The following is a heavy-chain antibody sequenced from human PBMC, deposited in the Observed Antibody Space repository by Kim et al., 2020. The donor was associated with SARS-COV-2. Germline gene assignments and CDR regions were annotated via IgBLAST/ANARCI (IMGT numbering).Heavy chain of an antibody. V-gene: IGHV1-3*01. CDR3: ARGLLWFGEAYYYYGMDV. D-gene: IGHD3-10*01. J-gene: IGHJ6*02. CDR1: GYTFTSYA. Sequence: ASVKVSCKASGYTFTSYAMHWVRQAPGQRLEWMGWINAGNGNTKYSQKFQGRVTITRDTSASTAYMELSSLRSEDTAVYYCARGLLWFGEAYYYYGMDVWGQGTTVTVSS. CDR2: INAGNGNT.